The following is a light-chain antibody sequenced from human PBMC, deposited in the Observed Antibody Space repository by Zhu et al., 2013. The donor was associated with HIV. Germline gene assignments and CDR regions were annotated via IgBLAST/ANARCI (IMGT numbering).Light chain of an antibody. J-gene: IGLJ1*01. V-gene: IGLV2-14*01. CDR3: SSYRATSIVV. CDR2: DVS. CDR1: SSDLGTYNY. Sequence: QSALTQPASVSASPGQSITISCTGTSSDLGTYNYVSWYQQYPGKAPKLMIYDVSNRPSGVSNRFSGSKSGNTASLTISGLQAEDEGDYYCSSYRATSIVVFGSGTKVTVL.